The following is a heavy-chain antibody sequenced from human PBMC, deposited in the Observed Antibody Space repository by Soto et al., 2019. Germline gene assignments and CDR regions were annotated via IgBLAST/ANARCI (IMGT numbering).Heavy chain of an antibody. V-gene: IGHV4-34*01. CDR1: GGSFSGYY. CDR2: INHSGST. D-gene: IGHD4-4*01. J-gene: IGHJ4*02. CDR3: AREPVT. Sequence: PSETLSLTCAVYGGSFSGYYWSWIRQPPGKGLEWIGEINHSGSTNYNPSLKSRVTISVDTSKNQFSLKLSSVTAADTAVYFCAREPVTWGQVNLVTVSS.